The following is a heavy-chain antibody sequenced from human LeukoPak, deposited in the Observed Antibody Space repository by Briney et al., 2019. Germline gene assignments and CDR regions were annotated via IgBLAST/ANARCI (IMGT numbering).Heavy chain of an antibody. CDR3: ARHEYSGSYYGLSWFDP. CDR1: SYSISSGYF. D-gene: IGHD1-26*01. V-gene: IGHV4-38-2*02. Sequence: SETLSLTSTVSSYSISSGYFWGWIRQPPGKGLEWIASIYYSGSTYYNPSLKSRVTISVDTSKNQLSLKLSSLTAADTAVYYCARHEYSGSYYGLSWFDPWGQGTLVTVSS. CDR2: IYYSGST. J-gene: IGHJ5*02.